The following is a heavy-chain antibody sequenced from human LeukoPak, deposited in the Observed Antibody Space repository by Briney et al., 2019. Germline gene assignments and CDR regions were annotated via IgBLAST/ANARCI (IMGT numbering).Heavy chain of an antibody. CDR2: ISYDGSNK. J-gene: IGHJ6*03. CDR3: ARAGYSGMDYYYYYMDV. Sequence: PGRSLRLSCAASGFTFSSYAMHWVRQAPGKGLEWVAVISYDGSNKYYADSVKGRFTISRDNSKNTLYLQMNSLRAEDTAVYYCARAGYSGMDYYYYYMDVWGKGTTVTVSS. CDR1: GFTFSSYA. V-gene: IGHV3-30*04. D-gene: IGHD5-12*01.